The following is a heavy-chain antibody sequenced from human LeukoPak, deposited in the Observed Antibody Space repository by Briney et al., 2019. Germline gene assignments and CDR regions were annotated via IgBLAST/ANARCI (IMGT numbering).Heavy chain of an antibody. V-gene: IGHV1-69*05. J-gene: IGHJ5*02. CDR2: IIPIFGTA. CDR1: GGTFISYA. D-gene: IGHD1-14*01. CDR3: ARDQPVLGNWFDP. Sequence: SVKVSCKASGGTFISYAISWVRQAPGQGLEWMGGIIPIFGTANYAQKFQGRVTITTDESTSTAYMELSSLRSEDTAVYYCARDQPVLGNWFDPWGQGTLVTVSS.